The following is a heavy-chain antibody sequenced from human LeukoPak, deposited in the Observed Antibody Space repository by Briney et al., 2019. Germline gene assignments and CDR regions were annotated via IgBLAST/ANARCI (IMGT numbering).Heavy chain of an antibody. CDR3: ARDGAGYYGMDV. V-gene: IGHV1-18*01. Sequence: GALVKVSCKASGYTFTRYGISWVRQAPGQGLEWMGWISAYNSTTKYAQKLQGRVTMTTDTSTSTAYMELRSLRSDDTAVYYCARDGAGYYGMDVWGQGTTVTVSS. CDR2: ISAYNSTT. CDR1: GYTFTRYG. D-gene: IGHD6-19*01. J-gene: IGHJ6*02.